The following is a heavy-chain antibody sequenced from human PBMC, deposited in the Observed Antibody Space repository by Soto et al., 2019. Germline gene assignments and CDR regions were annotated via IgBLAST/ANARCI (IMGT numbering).Heavy chain of an antibody. Sequence: QVQLVQSGAEVKKPGSSVKVSCKASGGTLSSYGINWVRQAPGQGLEWMGGITPILGTAYYAQNFQGRVRSTAAEPTTTGYVELGSLRSDDTAIYYWARGRTVSGGFDYWGQGTLLTVSS. D-gene: IGHD6-19*01. V-gene: IGHV1-69*11. CDR3: ARGRTVSGGFDY. J-gene: IGHJ4*02. CDR2: ITPILGTA. CDR1: GGTLSSYG.